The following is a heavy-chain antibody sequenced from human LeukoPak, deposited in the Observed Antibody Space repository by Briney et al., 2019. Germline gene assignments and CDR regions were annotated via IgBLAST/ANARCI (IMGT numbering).Heavy chain of an antibody. J-gene: IGHJ5*02. Sequence: PSETLSLTCTVSGVSISSGDYYWSWIRQPPGKGLEWIGYIYYSGSTNYNPSLKSRVTISVDTSKNQFSLKLSSVTAADTAVYYCARGIFAGSSWSGLLGNWFDPWGQGTLVTVSS. CDR3: ARGIFAGSSWSGLLGNWFDP. CDR1: GVSISSGDYY. V-gene: IGHV4-30-4*01. CDR2: IYYSGST. D-gene: IGHD6-13*01.